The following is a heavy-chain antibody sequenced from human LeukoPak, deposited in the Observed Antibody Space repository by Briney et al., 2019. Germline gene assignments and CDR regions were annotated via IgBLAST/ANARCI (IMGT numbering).Heavy chain of an antibody. CDR2: ISGSGGST. CDR3: AKPSITMVRGVISLIDY. CDR1: GFTFSSYG. D-gene: IGHD3-10*01. Sequence: GGSLRLSCAASGFTFSSYGMSWVRQAPGKGLEWVSAISGSGGSTYYADSVKGRFTISRDNSKNTLYLQMNSLRAEDTAVYYCAKPSITMVRGVISLIDYWGQGTLVTVSS. J-gene: IGHJ4*02. V-gene: IGHV3-23*01.